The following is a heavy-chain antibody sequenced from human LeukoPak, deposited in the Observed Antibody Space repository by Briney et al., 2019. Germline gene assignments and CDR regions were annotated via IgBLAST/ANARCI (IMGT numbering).Heavy chain of an antibody. CDR3: AKDIPVDRDGYKSTAIFFHWSGGINFDY. D-gene: IGHD5-24*01. V-gene: IGHV3-9*01. J-gene: IGHJ4*02. CDR1: GFTFDDYA. CDR2: ISWNSGSI. Sequence: GRSLRLSCAASGFTFDDYAMHWVRQAPGKGLEWVSGISWNSGSIGYADSVKGRYTISRDNAKNSLYLQMNSLRAEDTALYYCAKDIPVDRDGYKSTAIFFHWSGGINFDYWGQGTLVTVSS.